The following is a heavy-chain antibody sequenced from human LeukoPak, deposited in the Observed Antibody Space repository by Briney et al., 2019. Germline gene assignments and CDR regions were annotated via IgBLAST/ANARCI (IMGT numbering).Heavy chain of an antibody. V-gene: IGHV3-11*04. CDR1: GFTLSDYS. CDR3: AISLNTVMVSPYDLEY. D-gene: IGHD5-18*01. Sequence: SGGSLRLSCAASGFTLSDYSMTWVRQAPGQGLEWISFLTSGGVSAFYADSVRGRFTVSRDDARNSLSLYMNTLRADDTAVYYCAISLNTVMVSPYDLEYWGPGTLVTVSS. J-gene: IGHJ4*02. CDR2: LTSGGVSA.